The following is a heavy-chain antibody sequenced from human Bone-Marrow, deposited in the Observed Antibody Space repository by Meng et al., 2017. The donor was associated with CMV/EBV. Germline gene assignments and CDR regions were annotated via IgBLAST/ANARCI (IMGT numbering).Heavy chain of an antibody. Sequence: GGSLRLSCAASGFTFDDYAMHWVRQGPGKGLEWVSGISWNSGSIGYADSVKGRFTISRDNAKYSLYLQMNSLRAEDTAWYYCAKDMGYNRSSGYFDYWGRGTLVTVSS. CDR2: ISWNSGSI. J-gene: IGHJ4*02. D-gene: IGHD6-6*01. V-gene: IGHV3-9*01. CDR1: GFTFDDYA. CDR3: AKDMGYNRSSGYFDY.